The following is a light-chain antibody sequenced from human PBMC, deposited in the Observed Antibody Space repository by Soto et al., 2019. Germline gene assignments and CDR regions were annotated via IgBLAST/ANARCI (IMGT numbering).Light chain of an antibody. CDR3: QHYSIYPWT. Sequence: DIQLTQSPSTLSASVGDRVTITCRASQSISNWLAWYQQKPGKAPKLLIYNASSLESGVPSRFSGSGSGTEFALTISSLQPEDFATYYCQHYSIYPWTFGQGTKVEIK. V-gene: IGKV1-5*03. J-gene: IGKJ1*01. CDR2: NAS. CDR1: QSISNW.